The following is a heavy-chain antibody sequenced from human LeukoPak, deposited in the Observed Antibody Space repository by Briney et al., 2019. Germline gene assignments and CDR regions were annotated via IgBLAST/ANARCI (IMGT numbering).Heavy chain of an antibody. CDR1: GFTFSSYG. D-gene: IGHD1-7*01. J-gene: IGHJ4*02. CDR2: IRYDGSNK. V-gene: IGHV3-30*02. CDR3: AKGDNRNYVNGY. Sequence: PGGSLRLSCAASGFTFSSYGMHWVRQAPGKGLEWVAFIRYDGSNKYYADSVKGRFTISRDNSKNTLYLQMNSLRAEDTAVYYCAKGDNRNYVNGYWGQGTLVTVSS.